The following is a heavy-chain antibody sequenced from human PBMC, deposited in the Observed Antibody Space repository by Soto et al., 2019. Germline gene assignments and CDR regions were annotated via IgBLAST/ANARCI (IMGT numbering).Heavy chain of an antibody. CDR3: ARSQGSSTSLEIYYYYYYGMDV. CDR1: GGTFSSYA. D-gene: IGHD2-2*01. Sequence: QVQLVQSGAEVKKPGSSVKVSCKASGGTFSSYAISWVRQAPGQGLEWMGGIIPISDTTNYAQKLQGRVTITADESTCTAYMELSSLRSEDTAVYYCARSQGSSTSLEIYYYYYYGMDVWGQGHTVTVSS. V-gene: IGHV1-69*01. J-gene: IGHJ6*02. CDR2: IIPISDTT.